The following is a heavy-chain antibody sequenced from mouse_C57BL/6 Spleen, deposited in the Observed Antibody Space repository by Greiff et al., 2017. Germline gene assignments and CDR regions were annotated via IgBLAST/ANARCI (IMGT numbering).Heavy chain of an antibody. D-gene: IGHD2-4*01. Sequence: VKLMESGAELVRPGTSVKMSCKASGYTFTNYWIGWAKQRPGHGLEWIGDIYPGGGYTNYNEKFKGKATLTADKSSSTAYMQFSSLTSEDSAIYYCARWGDYDGGGRLDYWGQGTTLTVSS. CDR2: IYPGGGYT. CDR3: ARWGDYDGGGRLDY. V-gene: IGHV1-63*01. CDR1: GYTFTNYW. J-gene: IGHJ2*01.